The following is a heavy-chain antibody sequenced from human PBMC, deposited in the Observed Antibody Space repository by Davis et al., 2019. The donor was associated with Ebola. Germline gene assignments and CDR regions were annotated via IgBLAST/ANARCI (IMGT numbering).Heavy chain of an antibody. V-gene: IGHV4-34*01. CDR1: GGSFSGYY. CDR2: INHSGST. J-gene: IGHJ6*03. Sequence: PSETLSFTCAVYGGSFSGYYWSWIRQPPGKGLEWIGEINHSGSTNYNPSLKSRVTISVDTSKNQFSLKLSSVTAADTAVYYCARRAEYYYYMDVWGKGTTVTVSS. CDR3: ARRAEYYYYMDV.